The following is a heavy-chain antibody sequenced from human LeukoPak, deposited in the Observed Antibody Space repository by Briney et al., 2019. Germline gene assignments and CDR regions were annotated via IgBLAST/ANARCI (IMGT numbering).Heavy chain of an antibody. CDR2: IYRDGSTT. Sequence: GGSLRLSCAASGFGFSRYWMHWVRQAPGTGLKWVSRIYRDGSTTDYADSVKGRFSISRDNSKNTLYLDMNSLRAGDTAVYYCARARGSGWFDYWGQGTLVTVSS. D-gene: IGHD6-19*01. CDR3: ARARGSGWFDY. J-gene: IGHJ4*02. V-gene: IGHV3-74*01. CDR1: GFGFSRYW.